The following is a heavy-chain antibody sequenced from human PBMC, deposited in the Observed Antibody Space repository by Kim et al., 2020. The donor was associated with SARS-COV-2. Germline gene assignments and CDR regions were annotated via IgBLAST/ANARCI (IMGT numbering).Heavy chain of an antibody. Sequence: SETLSLTCAVSGGSISSSNWWSWVRQPPGKGLEWIGEIYHSGSTNYNPSLKSRVTISVDKSKNQFSLKLSSVTAADTAVYYCASASYGSGSYYLDYWGQGTLVTVSS. CDR1: GGSISSSNW. D-gene: IGHD3-10*01. CDR3: ASASYGSGSYYLDY. CDR2: IYHSGST. J-gene: IGHJ4*02. V-gene: IGHV4-4*02.